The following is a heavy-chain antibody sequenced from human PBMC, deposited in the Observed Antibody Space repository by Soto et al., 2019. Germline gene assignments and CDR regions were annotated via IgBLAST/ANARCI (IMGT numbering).Heavy chain of an antibody. V-gene: IGHV4-61*01. J-gene: IGHJ5*02. CDR2: IYYSGST. CDR3: ARGPSWFGEPNNWFDP. D-gene: IGHD3-10*01. Sequence: PSETLSLTCTVSGGSVSSGSYYWSWIRQPPGKGLEWIGYIYYSGSTNYNPSLKSRVTISVDTSKNQFSLKLGSVTAADTAVYYCARGPSWFGEPNNWFDPWGQGALVTVSS. CDR1: GGSVSSGSYY.